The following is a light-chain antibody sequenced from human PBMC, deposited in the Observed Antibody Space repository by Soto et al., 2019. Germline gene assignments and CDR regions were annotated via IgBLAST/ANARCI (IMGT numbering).Light chain of an antibody. J-gene: IGKJ4*02. CDR1: QGIGDD. Sequence: DFQMTQSPSSLSASVGDRVTITCRASQGIGDDLGWYQQRPGEAPKRLIYGASIVPSGVPSRFSGSGSGTEFTLTISGLQPEDFATYFCLEHNTYPCTFGGGTKVEIK. V-gene: IGKV1-17*01. CDR2: GAS. CDR3: LEHNTYPCT.